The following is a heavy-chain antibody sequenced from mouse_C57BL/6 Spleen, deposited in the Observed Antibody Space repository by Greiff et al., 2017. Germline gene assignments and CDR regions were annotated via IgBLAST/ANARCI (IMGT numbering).Heavy chain of an antibody. CDR1: GYTFTEYT. Sequence: VQLQQSGAELVKPGASVKLSCKASGYTFTEYTIHWVKQRSGQGLEWIGWFYPGSGSIKYNEKFKDKATLTADKSSSTVYMGLSSLTSEDSAVYCGGRREGGGNWFACWGQGTLVTVSA. V-gene: IGHV1-62-2*01. J-gene: IGHJ3*01. D-gene: IGHD1-1*02. CDR2: FYPGSGSI. CDR3: GRREGGGNWFAC.